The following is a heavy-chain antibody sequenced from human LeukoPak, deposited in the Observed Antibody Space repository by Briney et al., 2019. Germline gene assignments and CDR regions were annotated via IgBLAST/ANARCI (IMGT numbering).Heavy chain of an antibody. CDR3: ARDRGYGLGY. J-gene: IGHJ4*02. CDR2: IYTSGST. CDR1: GGSISSGSYY. V-gene: IGHV4-61*02. Sequence: SQTPSLTCTVSGGSISSGSYYWSWIRQPAGKGLEWIGRIYTSGSTNYNPSLKSRVTIPVDTSKNQFSLKLSSVTAADTAVYYCARDRGYGLGYWGQGTLVTVSS. D-gene: IGHD4-17*01.